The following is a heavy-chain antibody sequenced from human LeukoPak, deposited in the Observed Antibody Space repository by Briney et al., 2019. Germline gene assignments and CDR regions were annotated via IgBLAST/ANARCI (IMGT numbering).Heavy chain of an antibody. V-gene: IGHV4-39*07. CDR1: GGSISSSSYC. Sequence: SETLSLTCTVSGGSISSSSYCWGWIRQPPGKGLEWIGSMYYSGSTYYNSSLKSRVTISVDTSKNQFSLKLSSVTAADTAVYYCARRGRVTMVRGVIMNPFDYWGQGTLVTVSS. CDR3: ARRGRVTMVRGVIMNPFDY. D-gene: IGHD3-10*01. J-gene: IGHJ4*02. CDR2: MYYSGST.